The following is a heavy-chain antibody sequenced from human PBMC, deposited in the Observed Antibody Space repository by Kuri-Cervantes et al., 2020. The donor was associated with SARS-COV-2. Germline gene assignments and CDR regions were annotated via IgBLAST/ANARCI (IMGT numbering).Heavy chain of an antibody. CDR2: IRSKAYGGTT. D-gene: IGHD4-11*01. J-gene: IGHJ4*02. CDR1: GFTFGDYA. V-gene: IGHV3-49*04. CDR3: TRAGDYRQLSYYFDY. Sequence: GESLKISCTASGFTFGDYAMSWVRQAPGKGLEWVGFIRSKAYGGTTEYAASVKGRFTISRDDSKSIAYLQMNSLKTEDTAVYYCTRAGDYRQLSYYFDYWGQGTLVTVSS.